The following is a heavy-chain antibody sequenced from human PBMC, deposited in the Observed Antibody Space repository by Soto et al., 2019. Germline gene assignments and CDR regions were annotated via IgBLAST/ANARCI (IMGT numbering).Heavy chain of an antibody. J-gene: IGHJ4*02. Sequence: EVQLVESGGDLVKPGESLRLSCAASGFTLSNVWMNWVRQAPGKGLEWVARIKTKGQGGTIDYAAPVKGRFTISRDESKNMLYLQMNSLKTEDTGVYYCADIAVSHTGDYWGQGTLVTVSS. CDR2: IKTKGQGGTI. CDR3: ADIAVSHTGDY. CDR1: GFTLSNVW. D-gene: IGHD6-19*01. V-gene: IGHV3-15*01.